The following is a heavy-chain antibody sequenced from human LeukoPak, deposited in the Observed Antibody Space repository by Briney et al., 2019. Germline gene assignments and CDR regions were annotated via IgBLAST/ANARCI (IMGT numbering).Heavy chain of an antibody. CDR3: ARDRYCSSTSCQTLVDY. CDR1: GYTFTSYY. J-gene: IGHJ4*02. CDR2: INPSGGST. Sequence: ASVKVSCKASGYTFTSYYMHWVRQAPGQGLEWMGIINPSGGSTSYAQKFQGRVTMTRDTSTSTVYMELSSLRSEDTAVYYCARDRYCSSTSCQTLVDYWGQGTLVTVSS. D-gene: IGHD2-2*01. V-gene: IGHV1-46*01.